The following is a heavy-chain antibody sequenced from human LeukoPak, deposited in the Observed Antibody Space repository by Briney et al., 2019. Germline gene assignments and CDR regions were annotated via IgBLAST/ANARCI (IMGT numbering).Heavy chain of an antibody. CDR3: ARVSARGYDY. CDR2: INSINAV. V-gene: IGHV3-48*01. J-gene: IGHJ4*02. CDR1: GFMFDTYI. Sequence: PGRSLRLSCVASGFMFDTYIMTWVRQAPGKGLEWISYINSINAVYYTDSVQGRFNISRDNAKNSLYLQMNSLRVGDTAMYYCARVSARGYDYWGRGTLVTVSS. D-gene: IGHD5-18*01.